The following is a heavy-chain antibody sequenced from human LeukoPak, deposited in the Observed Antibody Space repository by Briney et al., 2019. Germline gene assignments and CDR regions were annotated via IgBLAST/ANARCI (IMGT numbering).Heavy chain of an antibody. V-gene: IGHV3-9*01. CDR2: ISWNSGSM. CDR1: GFTFDDYA. CDR3: ATYSSGNGREFEH. D-gene: IGHD3-22*01. Sequence: GGSLRLSCAASGFTFDDYAMHWVRQAPGKGLEWVSGISWNSGSMDYADSVNGRFTISRDNAKNSLYLQMNSLRAEDTAVYYCATYSSGNGREFEHWGQGTLVTVSS. J-gene: IGHJ1*01.